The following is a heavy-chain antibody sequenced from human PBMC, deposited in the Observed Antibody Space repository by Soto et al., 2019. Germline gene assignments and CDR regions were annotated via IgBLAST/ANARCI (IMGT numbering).Heavy chain of an antibody. CDR3: ARVRGKSSSSDWYFDL. Sequence: QVQLVQSGAGVKKPGSSLRVSCKASGCTFSSYAISWVRQAPGKGLEWMGGIIPIFGTANYAQKFQGRVTITADESKSTAYMELSSLRSEDTAVYYCARVRGKSSSSDWYFDLWGRGTLVTVSS. J-gene: IGHJ2*01. D-gene: IGHD6-6*01. V-gene: IGHV1-69*01. CDR2: IIPIFGTA. CDR1: GCTFSSYA.